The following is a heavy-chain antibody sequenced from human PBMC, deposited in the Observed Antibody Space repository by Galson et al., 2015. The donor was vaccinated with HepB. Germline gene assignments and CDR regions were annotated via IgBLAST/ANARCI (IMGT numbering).Heavy chain of an antibody. J-gene: IGHJ4*02. V-gene: IGHV5-51*01. CDR2: IYPGDSDA. D-gene: IGHD3-10*01. Sequence: QSGAEVKKPGESLKISCQGSGYSFSNYWIGWVRQMPGKGLEYMAIIYPGDSDARFSPSFQGQVTISADKSISTAYLQWSSLKASDTAMFCCARHVTGAESGSGTGFGFWDQGTLVTVSS. CDR3: ARHVTGAESGSGTGFGF. CDR1: GYSFSNYW.